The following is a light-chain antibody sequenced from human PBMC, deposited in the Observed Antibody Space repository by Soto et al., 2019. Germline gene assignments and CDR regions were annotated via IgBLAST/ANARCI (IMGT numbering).Light chain of an antibody. V-gene: IGKV3-20*01. J-gene: IGKJ2*01. Sequence: EIVLTQSPGTLSLSPGERATLSCRASQSVSSSYLAWYQQKPGQAPRPLIYGASSRATGIPDRFSGSGSGTDFTLTISRLEPEDFAVYYCLQYGSSPYTFGQGYKLEIK. CDR1: QSVSSSY. CDR2: GAS. CDR3: LQYGSSPYT.